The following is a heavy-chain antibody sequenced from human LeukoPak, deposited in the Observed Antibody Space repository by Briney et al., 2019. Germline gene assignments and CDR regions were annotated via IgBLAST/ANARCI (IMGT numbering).Heavy chain of an antibody. D-gene: IGHD4-17*01. CDR3: ARGGDYPFDY. J-gene: IGHJ4*02. V-gene: IGHV3-74*01. CDR1: GFTFSSYW. CDR2: IESTGSST. Sequence: AGGSLRLSCAASGFTFSSYWMHWVRQVPGKGLVWVSRIESTGSSTGYADSVKGRFTISRDNAKNTLYLQMNRLRAEDTALYYCARGGDYPFDYWGQGTLVTVSS.